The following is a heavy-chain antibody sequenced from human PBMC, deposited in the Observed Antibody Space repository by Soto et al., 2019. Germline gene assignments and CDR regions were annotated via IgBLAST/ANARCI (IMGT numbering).Heavy chain of an antibody. CDR3: ASGRRQFLA. V-gene: IGHV4-34*01. CDR1: GASLRDNY. J-gene: IGHJ5*02. CDR2: INHSGNT. Sequence: PSDTLSLTCAVYGASLRDNYCNWLRQPPGKGLEWIGEINHSGNTNYNPSLRSRVTISIDTSKNQLSLNLRSVSAADTAVYYCASGRRQFLASGPATPVTVS.